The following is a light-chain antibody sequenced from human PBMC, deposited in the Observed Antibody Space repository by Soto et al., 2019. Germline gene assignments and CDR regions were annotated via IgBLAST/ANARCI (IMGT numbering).Light chain of an antibody. Sequence: QSALTQPASVSGSPGQSITISCTGSSSDVGGHNSISWYQHHPVKAPKLILYDVKNRPSAVSDRFSGSKSGNTASLTISGLQAEDEADYYCSSYTDSNTVVFGGGTKVTVL. V-gene: IGLV2-14*03. J-gene: IGLJ2*01. CDR2: DVK. CDR3: SSYTDSNTVV. CDR1: SSDVGGHNS.